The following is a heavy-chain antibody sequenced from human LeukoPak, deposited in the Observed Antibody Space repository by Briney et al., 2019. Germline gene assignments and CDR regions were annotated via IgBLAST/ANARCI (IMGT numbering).Heavy chain of an antibody. CDR3: ARGEGGYDSNFDF. D-gene: IGHD5-12*01. CDR2: ISNDGGST. J-gene: IGHJ4*02. CDR1: GFTFSSYA. Sequence: GGSLRLSCAASGFTFSSYAMYWVRQAPGKGLEYVSVISNDGGSTYYANSMEGRFTLSRDNSKNTLYLQMGSLRAEDMAVYYCARGEGGYDSNFDFWGQGTLVTVSS. V-gene: IGHV3-64*01.